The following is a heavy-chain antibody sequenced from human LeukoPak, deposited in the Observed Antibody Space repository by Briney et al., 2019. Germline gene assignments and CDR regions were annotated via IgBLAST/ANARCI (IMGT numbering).Heavy chain of an antibody. CDR2: IYHSGST. CDR1: GYSISSGYY. Sequence: SETLSLTCTVSGYSISSGYYWGWIRQPPGKGLEWIGSIYHSGSTYYNPSLKSRVTISVDTSKNQFSLKLSSVTAADTAVYYCARGRLYYYGSGSYRPWSTFDYWGQGTLVTVSS. V-gene: IGHV4-38-2*02. D-gene: IGHD3-10*01. CDR3: ARGRLYYYGSGSYRPWSTFDY. J-gene: IGHJ4*02.